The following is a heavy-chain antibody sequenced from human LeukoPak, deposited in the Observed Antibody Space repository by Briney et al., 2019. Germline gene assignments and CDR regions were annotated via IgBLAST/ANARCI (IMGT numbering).Heavy chain of an antibody. V-gene: IGHV3-9*01. J-gene: IGHJ4*02. CDR2: ISWNSGSI. D-gene: IGHD4-11*01. CDR3: ARDLRQYDY. CDR1: GFTFDDYA. Sequence: GGSLRLSCAASGFTFDDYAMHWVRQAPGKGLEWVSGISWNSGSIGYADSVKGRFTISRDNAKNSLYLQMNSLGAEDTAVYYCARDLRQYDYWGQGTLVTVSS.